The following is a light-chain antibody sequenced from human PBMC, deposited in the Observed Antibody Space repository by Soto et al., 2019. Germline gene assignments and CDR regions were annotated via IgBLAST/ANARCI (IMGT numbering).Light chain of an antibody. J-gene: IGKJ1*01. Sequence: DIQMTQSPSTLSGSVGDRVTITCRASQSISNWLAWYQQKPGKAPNLLIYDASSLKSGVPSRFSGSGSGTEFTLTISSLQPDDFATYYCQQYNSYSTWTFGQGTKVDIK. V-gene: IGKV1-5*01. CDR1: QSISNW. CDR3: QQYNSYSTWT. CDR2: DAS.